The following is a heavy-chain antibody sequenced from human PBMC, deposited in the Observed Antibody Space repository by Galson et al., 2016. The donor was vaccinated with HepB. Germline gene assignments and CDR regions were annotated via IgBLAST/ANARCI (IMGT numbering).Heavy chain of an antibody. Sequence: SLRLSCAASGFTFSGYWMTWVRQAPGKGLEWVANINQDGSEKHYVDSVKGRFTISRDNAKNSPYLQTNSLRAEDTAVYYCADPPTGYWGQGTLVTVPS. CDR1: GFTFSGYW. D-gene: IGHD1-1*01. CDR3: ADPPTGY. J-gene: IGHJ4*02. V-gene: IGHV3-7*03. CDR2: INQDGSEK.